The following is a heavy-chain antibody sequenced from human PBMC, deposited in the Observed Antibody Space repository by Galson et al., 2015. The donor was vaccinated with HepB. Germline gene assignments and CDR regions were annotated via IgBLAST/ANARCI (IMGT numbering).Heavy chain of an antibody. D-gene: IGHD3-22*01. CDR1: GFTFDDYG. CDR2: INWNGGST. V-gene: IGHV3-20*04. Sequence: SLRLSCAASGFTFDDYGMSWVRQAPGKGLEWVSGINWNGGSTGYADSVKGRFTISRDNAKNSLYLQMNSLRAEDTALYYCARVHSSGYHNYFDYWGQGTLVTVSS. J-gene: IGHJ4*02. CDR3: ARVHSSGYHNYFDY.